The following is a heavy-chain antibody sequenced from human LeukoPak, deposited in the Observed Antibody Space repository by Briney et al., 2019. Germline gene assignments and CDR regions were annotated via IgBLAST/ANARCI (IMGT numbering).Heavy chain of an antibody. D-gene: IGHD1-26*01. CDR2: FDPEDGET. CDR3: ATGKLSGSYYVTYFQH. CDR1: GYTLTELS. V-gene: IGHV1-24*01. Sequence: ASVKVSCKVSGYTLTELSMHWVRQAPGKGLEWMGGFDPEDGETIYAQKFQGRVTMTEDTSTDTAYMELSSLRSEDTAVYYCATGKLSGSYYVTYFQHWGQGTLVTISS. J-gene: IGHJ1*01.